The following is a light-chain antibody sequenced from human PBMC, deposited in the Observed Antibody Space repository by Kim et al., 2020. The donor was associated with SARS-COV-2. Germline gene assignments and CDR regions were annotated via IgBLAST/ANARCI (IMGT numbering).Light chain of an antibody. CDR2: IND. CDR1: SSNIGSNT. V-gene: IGLV1-44*01. CDR3: AAWDDSLYGLVV. Sequence: QRVTISCSGSSSNIGSNTVNWYQQLPGTAPKLLIYINDQRPSGVPARFSGSKSGTSASLAISGLQSKDEADYFCAAWDDSLYGLVVFGGGTQLTVL. J-gene: IGLJ2*01.